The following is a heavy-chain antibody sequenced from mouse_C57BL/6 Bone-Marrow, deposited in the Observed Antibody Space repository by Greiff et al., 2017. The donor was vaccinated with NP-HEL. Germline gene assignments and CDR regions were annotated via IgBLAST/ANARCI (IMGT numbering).Heavy chain of an antibody. CDR2: INPSNGGT. J-gene: IGHJ1*03. CDR3: AREGSYYYGSPWYFDV. D-gene: IGHD1-1*01. V-gene: IGHV1-53*01. Sequence: QVQLQQPGTELVKPGASVKLSCKASGYTFTSYWMHWVKQRPGQGLEWIGNINPSNGGTNYNEKFKSKATLTVDKSSSTAYMQLSSLTSEDSAVYYWAREGSYYYGSPWYFDVWGTGTTVTVSS. CDR1: GYTFTSYW.